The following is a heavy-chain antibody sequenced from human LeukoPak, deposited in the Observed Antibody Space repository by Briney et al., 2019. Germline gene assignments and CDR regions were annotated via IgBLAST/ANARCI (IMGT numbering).Heavy chain of an antibody. D-gene: IGHD5-18*01. J-gene: IGHJ4*02. Sequence: ASVKVSCKASGGTFSSYAISWVRQAPGQGLEWMGWINPNSGGTNYAQKFQGRVTMTRDTSISTAYMELSRLRSDDTAVYYCASGVQLWSNFDYWGQGTLVTVSS. CDR1: GGTFSSYA. CDR3: ASGVQLWSNFDY. V-gene: IGHV1-2*02. CDR2: INPNSGGT.